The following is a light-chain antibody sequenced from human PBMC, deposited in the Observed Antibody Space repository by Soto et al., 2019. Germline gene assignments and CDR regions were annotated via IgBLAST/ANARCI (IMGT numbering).Light chain of an antibody. J-gene: IGLJ2*01. CDR3: QTWGTGIVV. V-gene: IGLV4-69*01. CDR2: LNSDGSH. CDR1: SGHSSYA. Sequence: QSVLTQSPSASASLGASVKLTCTLSSGHSSYAIAWHQQQPEKGPRYLMKLNSDGSHSKGDGIPDRFSGSSSGAERYLTISSLQSEDEADYYCQTWGTGIVVFGGGXXXTXL.